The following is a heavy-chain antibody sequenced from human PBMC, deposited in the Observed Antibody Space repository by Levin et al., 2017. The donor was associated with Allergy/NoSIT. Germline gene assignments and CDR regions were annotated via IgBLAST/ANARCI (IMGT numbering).Heavy chain of an antibody. CDR2: ISYDGTKE. Sequence: PGGSLRLSCAASGFTFSSYAMHWVRQAPGKGLEWVAIISYDGTKEYYADSVKGRFTISRDNSKNTLYLQMNSLRAEDTAVYYCARDTADYWGQGTLVTVSS. CDR1: GFTFSSYA. V-gene: IGHV3-30*04. J-gene: IGHJ4*02. D-gene: IGHD5-18*01. CDR3: ARDTADY.